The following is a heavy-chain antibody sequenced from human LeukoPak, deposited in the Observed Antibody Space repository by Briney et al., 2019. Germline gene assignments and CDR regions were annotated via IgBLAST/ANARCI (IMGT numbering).Heavy chain of an antibody. Sequence: GGSLRLSCAASGFTFSDYYMSWIRQAPGKGLEWVSYISSSGSTIYYADSVKGRFTISRDNAKNSLYLQMNSLRAEDTAVYYCARVAAAGTPSSNNDYWGQGTLVTVSS. D-gene: IGHD6-13*01. J-gene: IGHJ4*02. V-gene: IGHV3-11*04. CDR3: ARVAAAGTPSSNNDY. CDR1: GFTFSDYY. CDR2: ISSSGSTI.